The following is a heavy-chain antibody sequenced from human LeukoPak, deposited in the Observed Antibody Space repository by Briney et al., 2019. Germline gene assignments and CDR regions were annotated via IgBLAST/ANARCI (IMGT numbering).Heavy chain of an antibody. CDR2: IYSDGSNK. D-gene: IGHD6-19*01. CDR3: AEDLGQWYLDY. V-gene: IGHV3-30*02. J-gene: IGHJ4*02. CDR1: GLTFSRCG. Sequence: PGGSLRLSCAVSGLTFSRCGMHWVRQAPGKGLEWVAFIYSDGSNKYYVDSVKGRFTISRDNYGNTVYLQMNSLRPEDTAVYYCAEDLGQWYLDYWGRGTPVTVSS.